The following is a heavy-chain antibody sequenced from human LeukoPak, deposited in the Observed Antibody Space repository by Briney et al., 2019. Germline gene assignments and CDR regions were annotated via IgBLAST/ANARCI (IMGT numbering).Heavy chain of an antibody. J-gene: IGHJ5*02. V-gene: IGHV4-34*01. Sequence: PSETLSLTCAVYGGSFSGYYWSWIRQPPGKGLEWIASINYSGNTYYNPSLRSRVTISISTSENQFFLNLNSVTAADTAVYYCARGASYDFWSGYSSWGQGTLVTVSS. CDR2: INYSGNT. CDR3: ARGASYDFWSGYSS. D-gene: IGHD3-3*01. CDR1: GGSFSGYY.